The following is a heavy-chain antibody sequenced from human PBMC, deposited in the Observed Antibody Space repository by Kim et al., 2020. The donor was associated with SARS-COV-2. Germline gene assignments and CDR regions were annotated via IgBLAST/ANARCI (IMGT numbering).Heavy chain of an antibody. D-gene: IGHD4-17*01. J-gene: IGHJ6*02. Sequence: GGSLRLSCAASGFTVSSNYMSWVRQAPGKGLEWVSVIYSGGSTFYADSVKGRFTISRHNSKNTLYLQMNSLRAEDTAVYYCAREDYGGNYYGMDVWGQGTTVTVSS. CDR3: AREDYGGNYYGMDV. CDR2: IYSGGST. V-gene: IGHV3-53*04. CDR1: GFTVSSNY.